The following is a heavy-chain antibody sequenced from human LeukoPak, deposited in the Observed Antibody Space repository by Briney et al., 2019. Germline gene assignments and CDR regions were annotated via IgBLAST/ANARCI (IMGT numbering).Heavy chain of an antibody. J-gene: IGHJ4*02. Sequence: KASETLSLTCTVSGGSISSYYWSWIRQPAGKGLEWIGRIHPSGSTNYNPSLKSRVTLSVDTSKNQFSLRLSSVTAADTAVYYCARGPPPDFDYWGRGTLVTVSS. V-gene: IGHV4-4*07. CDR1: GGSISSYY. CDR2: IHPSGST. CDR3: ARGPPPDFDY.